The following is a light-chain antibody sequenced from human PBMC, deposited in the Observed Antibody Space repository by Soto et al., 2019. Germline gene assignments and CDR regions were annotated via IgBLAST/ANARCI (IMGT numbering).Light chain of an antibody. CDR2: DVS. CDR3: CSYAGSFIYV. Sequence: QSVLTQPRSVSGSPGQSVTTSCTGTSSDVGGYDYVSWYQQHPGKAPKLMIYDVSKRPSGVPDRFSGSKSGNTASLTISGLQADDEADYYCCSYAGSFIYVFATGTKVTVL. V-gene: IGLV2-11*01. CDR1: SSDVGGYDY. J-gene: IGLJ1*01.